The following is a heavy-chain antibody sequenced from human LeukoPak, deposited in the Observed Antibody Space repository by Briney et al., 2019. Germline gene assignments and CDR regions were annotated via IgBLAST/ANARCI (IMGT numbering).Heavy chain of an antibody. CDR2: ISTSSSYT. CDR1: GLTFSSYS. Sequence: GGSLRLSCAASGLTFSSYSMNWVRQAPGKGREWVPSISTSSSYTYYADSVKGRFTISRDNAKNSLYLQMNSLRAEDTAVYYCARGAPYTYDSSGYYETDYWGQGTLVTVSS. CDR3: ARGAPYTYDSSGYYETDY. D-gene: IGHD3-22*01. V-gene: IGHV3-21*01. J-gene: IGHJ4*02.